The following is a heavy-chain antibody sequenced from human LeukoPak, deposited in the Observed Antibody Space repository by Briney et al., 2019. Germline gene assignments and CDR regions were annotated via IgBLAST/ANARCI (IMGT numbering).Heavy chain of an antibody. D-gene: IGHD3-22*01. Sequence: GGSLRLSCAASGFTFSDYYISWIRQAPGKGLEWVSYISSSGSTIYYADSVKGRFTISRDNAKNSLYLQMNSLRAEDTAVYYCAGDYYYDSSGYGDFDYWGQGTLVTVSS. CDR2: ISSSGSTI. CDR1: GFTFSDYY. V-gene: IGHV3-11*01. CDR3: AGDYYYDSSGYGDFDY. J-gene: IGHJ4*02.